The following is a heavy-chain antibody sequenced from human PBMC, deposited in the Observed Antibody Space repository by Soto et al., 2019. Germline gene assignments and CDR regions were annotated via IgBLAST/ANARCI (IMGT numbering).Heavy chain of an antibody. CDR1: GGSISSGGYS. J-gene: IGHJ5*02. CDR3: PRVPSP. CDR2: IYHSGST. V-gene: IGHV4-30-2*01. Sequence: QLPLQESGSGLVKPSQTLSLTCAVSGGSISSGGYSWSWIRQPPGKGLEWIGYIYHSGSTYYNPSPXSXXTIPVDTSKTPFSLTLSPVPAADPAVYYCPRVPSPWGQGTLVPVSS.